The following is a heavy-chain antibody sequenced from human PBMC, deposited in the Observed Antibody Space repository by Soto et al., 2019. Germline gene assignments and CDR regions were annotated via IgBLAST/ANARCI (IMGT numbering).Heavy chain of an antibody. CDR1: GGSFRNYY. CDR2: VNHSGEA. CDR3: AREYTETVDGPTPCYFDY. D-gene: IGHD6-19*01. J-gene: IGHJ4*02. Sequence: PSETLSLTCGVYGGSFRNYYWIWVRQPPGKGLEWIGEVNHSGEATYNPSLQSRVSISLDTSNNHFSLKMTSVTAADTAVYYCAREYTETVDGPTPCYFDYWGQGTPVTVSS. V-gene: IGHV4-34*01.